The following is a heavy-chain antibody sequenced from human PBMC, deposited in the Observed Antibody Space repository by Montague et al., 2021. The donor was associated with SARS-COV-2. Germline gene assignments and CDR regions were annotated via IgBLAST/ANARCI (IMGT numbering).Heavy chain of an antibody. V-gene: IGHV6-1*01. D-gene: IGHD6-13*01. Sequence: CAISGDSVSSNSAAWNWIRQSPSRGLEWLGRTYYRSKWYNDYAVSVKGRITINPDTPKNQFSLQLNSVTPGDTAVYYCARGGSWLYYFDYWGQGTLVTVSS. CDR1: GDSVSSNSAA. CDR2: TYYRSKWYN. J-gene: IGHJ4*02. CDR3: ARGGSWLYYFDY.